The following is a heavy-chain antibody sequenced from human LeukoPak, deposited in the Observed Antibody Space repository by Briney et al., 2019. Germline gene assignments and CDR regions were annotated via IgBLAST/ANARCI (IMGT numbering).Heavy chain of an antibody. CDR2: IYSGGST. J-gene: IGHJ3*02. V-gene: IGHV3-66*04. Sequence: GGSLRLSCAASGFTVSSNYMSWVRQAPGKGLEWVSVIYSGGSTYYADSVKGRFTISRDNSKNTLYLQMNSLRAEDTAVYYCARHDSSGYYYFDIWGQGTMVTVSS. CDR3: ARHDSSGYYYFDI. CDR1: GFTVSSNY. D-gene: IGHD3-22*01.